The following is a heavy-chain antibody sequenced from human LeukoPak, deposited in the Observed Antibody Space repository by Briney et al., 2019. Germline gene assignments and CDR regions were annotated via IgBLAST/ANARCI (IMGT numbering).Heavy chain of an antibody. CDR1: GFTFSDCS. Sequence: GGSLRLSCAASGFTFSDCSMNWVRQAPGKGLEWVSYISGSGNTMYYADSVKGRFTISRDNAKNSLYLQMNSLRAEDTAVYYCARDLTYWGQGTLVTVSS. CDR2: ISGSGNTM. V-gene: IGHV3-48*01. J-gene: IGHJ4*02. CDR3: ARDLTY.